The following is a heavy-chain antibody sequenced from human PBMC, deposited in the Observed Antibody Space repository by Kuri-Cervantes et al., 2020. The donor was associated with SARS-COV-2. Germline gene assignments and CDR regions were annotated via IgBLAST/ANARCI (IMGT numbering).Heavy chain of an antibody. CDR3: ARVYEYVRLAWGMDV. Sequence: GESLKISCAVSGFTFSNYAMHWVRQAPGKGLEWVAVISYDGSSEYYADSVKGRFTISRDNPKNTLYLQMNRLTIEDTAVYYCARVYEYVRLAWGMDVWGQGTTVTVSS. D-gene: IGHD2/OR15-2a*01. CDR2: ISYDGSSE. CDR1: GFTFSNYA. J-gene: IGHJ6*02. V-gene: IGHV3-30*04.